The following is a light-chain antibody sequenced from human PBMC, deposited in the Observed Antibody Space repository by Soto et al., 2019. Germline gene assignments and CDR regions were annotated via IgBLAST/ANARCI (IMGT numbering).Light chain of an antibody. CDR3: QVGDSSSDHPV. V-gene: IGLV3-21*04. Sequence: SYELTQPPSVSVAPGKTARITCGGNNIGSKSVHWYQQKPGQAPVLVIYYDSDRTSGIPERFSGSNSGNTATLTISRVEAVDEADYYCQVGDSSSDHPVFGGGTKVTVL. CDR2: YDS. J-gene: IGLJ2*01. CDR1: NIGSKS.